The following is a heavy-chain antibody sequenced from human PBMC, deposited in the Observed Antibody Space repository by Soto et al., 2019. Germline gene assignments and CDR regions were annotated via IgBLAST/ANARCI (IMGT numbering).Heavy chain of an antibody. J-gene: IGHJ6*02. V-gene: IGHV6-1*01. CDR1: GDSVSSNSAA. CDR3: ARDLYYYGSGSYYAPAPYYYGMDV. Sequence: PSQTLSLTCAISGDSVSSNSAAWNWIRQSPSRGLEWLGRTYYRSKWYNDYAVSVKSRITINPDTSKNQFSLQLNSVTPEDTAVYYCARDLYYYGSGSYYAPAPYYYGMDVWGQGTTVTVSS. D-gene: IGHD3-10*01. CDR2: TYYRSKWYN.